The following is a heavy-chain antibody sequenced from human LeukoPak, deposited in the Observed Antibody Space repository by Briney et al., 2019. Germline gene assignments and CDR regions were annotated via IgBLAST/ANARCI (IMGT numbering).Heavy chain of an antibody. CDR3: ARDHERYYDFWSGYAEDYYMDV. D-gene: IGHD3-3*01. V-gene: IGHV1-2*02. Sequence: ASVKVSCKASGYTFTGPYMHWVRQAPGQGLEWMGWINPNSGGTNYAQKFQGRVTMTRDTSISTAYMELSRLRSDDTAVYYCARDHERYYDFWSGYAEDYYMDVWGKGTTVTVSS. CDR2: INPNSGGT. CDR1: GYTFTGPY. J-gene: IGHJ6*03.